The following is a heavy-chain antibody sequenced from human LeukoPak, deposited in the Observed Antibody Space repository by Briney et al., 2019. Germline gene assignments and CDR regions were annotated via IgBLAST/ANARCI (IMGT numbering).Heavy chain of an antibody. CDR3: ARGSSIVVVISYYFDY. D-gene: IGHD3-22*01. Sequence: SETLSLTCAVYGGSFSGYYWSWIRQPPGKGLEWIGEINHSGSTNYNPSLKSRVTISVDTSKNQFSLKLSSVTAADTAVYYCARGSSIVVVISYYFDYWGQGTLVTVSS. CDR1: GGSFSGYY. J-gene: IGHJ4*02. V-gene: IGHV4-34*01. CDR2: INHSGST.